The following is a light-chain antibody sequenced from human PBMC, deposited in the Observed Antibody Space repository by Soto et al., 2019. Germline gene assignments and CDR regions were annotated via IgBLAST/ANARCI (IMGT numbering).Light chain of an antibody. CDR1: QSVYKNF. CDR3: PQYCSSPPT. CDR2: GAS. Sequence: EIVLTQSPGTLSLSPGERATLSCRASQSVYKNFLAWYQQKPGQAPRLLINGASNRTTGIPDRCSGSGSGTDFSLTIDRLEPEEVEVYFWPQYCSSPPTFGGETKVAIK. J-gene: IGKJ4*01. V-gene: IGKV3-20*01.